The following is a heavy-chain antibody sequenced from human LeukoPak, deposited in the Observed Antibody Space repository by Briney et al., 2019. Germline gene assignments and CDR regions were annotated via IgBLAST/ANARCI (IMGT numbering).Heavy chain of an antibody. CDR3: ARGYSSSWYFNWFDP. CDR2: IYYSGST. Sequence: PSETLSLTCTVSGGSISSSSYYWGWIRQPPGKGLEWIGSIYYSGSTYYNPSLKSRVTISVDTSKNQFSLKLSSVTAADTAVYYCARGYSSSWYFNWFDPWGQGTLVTVSS. J-gene: IGHJ5*02. CDR1: GGSISSSSYY. D-gene: IGHD6-13*01. V-gene: IGHV4-39*07.